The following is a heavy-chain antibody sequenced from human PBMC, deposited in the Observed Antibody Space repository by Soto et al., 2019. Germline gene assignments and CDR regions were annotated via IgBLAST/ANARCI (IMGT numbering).Heavy chain of an antibody. CDR1: SVSDAY. Sequence: SVSDAYMNWVRPAPGKGLEWVGRIKSRYMGGAIDYAAPVKGRFIISRDDSENTLSLQMSSLQTEDTAEYYCTADTSRSSSQSNDYWGQGTLVMVSS. J-gene: IGHJ4*02. D-gene: IGHD3-3*01. CDR2: IKSRYMGGAI. CDR3: TADTSRSSSQSNDY. V-gene: IGHV3-15*07.